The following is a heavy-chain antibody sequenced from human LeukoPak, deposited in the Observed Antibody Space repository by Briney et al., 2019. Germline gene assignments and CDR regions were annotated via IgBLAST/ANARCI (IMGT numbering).Heavy chain of an antibody. J-gene: IGHJ4*02. CDR3: ASSGWNYDILTGYEAR. Sequence: SETLSLTCTVSGGSISSGDYYWSWIRQPPGKGLEWIGYIYYNGSTYYNPSLKSRVTISVDTSKNQFSLKLSSVTAADTAVYYCASSGWNYDILTGYEARWGQGTLVTVSS. CDR2: IYYNGST. CDR1: GGSISSGDYY. V-gene: IGHV4-30-4*01. D-gene: IGHD3-9*01.